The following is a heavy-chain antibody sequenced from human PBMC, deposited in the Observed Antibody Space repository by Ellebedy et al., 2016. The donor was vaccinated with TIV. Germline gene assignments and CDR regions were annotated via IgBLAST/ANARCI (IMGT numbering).Heavy chain of an antibody. D-gene: IGHD3-10*02. V-gene: IGHV3-48*02. J-gene: IGHJ4*02. Sequence: GEPLKISCAASGFTFSSYSMNWVRQAPGKGLEWVSYISSSSSTIYYADSVKGRFTISRDNAKNSLYLKMNSLRDEDTAVYYCARGLTMYYFDYWGQGTLVTVSS. CDR2: ISSSSSTI. CDR1: GFTFSSYS. CDR3: ARGLTMYYFDY.